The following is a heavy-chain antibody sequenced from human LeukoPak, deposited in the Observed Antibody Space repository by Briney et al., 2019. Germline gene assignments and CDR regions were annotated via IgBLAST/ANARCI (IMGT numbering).Heavy chain of an antibody. V-gene: IGHV1-2*02. CDR2: INPNSGGT. Sequence: GASVKVSCKASGYTFTGYYMHWVRQASGQGLEWMGWINPNSGGTNYAQKFQGRVTMTRDTSISTAYMELSRLRSDDTAVYYCARLHPGIAAAGKEGFDYWGQGTLVTVSS. CDR1: GYTFTGYY. CDR3: ARLHPGIAAAGKEGFDY. J-gene: IGHJ4*02. D-gene: IGHD6-13*01.